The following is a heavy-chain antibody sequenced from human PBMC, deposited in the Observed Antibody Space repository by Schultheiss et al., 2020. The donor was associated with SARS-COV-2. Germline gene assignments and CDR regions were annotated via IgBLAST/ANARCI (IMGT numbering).Heavy chain of an antibody. D-gene: IGHD6-6*01. CDR2: INPNSGGT. CDR1: GYTFTGYY. CDR3: ARDAEGSSSYYYYYMDV. V-gene: IGHV1-2*02. Sequence: ASVKVSCKASGYTFTGYYMHWVRQAPGQGLEWMGWINPNSGGTNYAQKFQGRVTMTRDTSTSTVYMELSSLRSEDTAVYYCARDAEGSSSYYYYYMDVWGKGTTVTVSS. J-gene: IGHJ6*03.